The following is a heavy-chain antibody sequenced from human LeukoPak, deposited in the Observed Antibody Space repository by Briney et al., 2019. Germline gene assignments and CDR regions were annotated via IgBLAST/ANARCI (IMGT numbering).Heavy chain of an antibody. D-gene: IGHD6-13*01. Sequence: SETLSLTCTVSGGSVSSYYWNWIRQPPGKGLEWIGEINHSGSTNYNPSLKSRVTISVDTSKNQFSLKLSSVTAADTAVYYCARRRQLGPWIAKAFDIWGQGTMVTVSS. CDR2: INHSGST. CDR3: ARRRQLGPWIAKAFDI. J-gene: IGHJ3*02. CDR1: GGSVSSYY. V-gene: IGHV4-34*01.